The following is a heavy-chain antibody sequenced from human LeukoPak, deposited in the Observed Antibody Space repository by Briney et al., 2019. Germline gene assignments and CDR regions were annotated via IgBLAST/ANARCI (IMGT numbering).Heavy chain of an antibody. CDR1: GYSISSGYY. V-gene: IGHV4-38-2*02. J-gene: IGHJ5*02. Sequence: PSETLSLTCIVSGYSISSGYYWGWIRQPPGKGLEWIGNIHHSGSTYYNPSLKSRVTISVDTSKNQFSLKLTSVTAADTAVYYCARDLDIRGWFDPWGQGTLVTVSS. D-gene: IGHD3-16*02. CDR3: ARDLDIRGWFDP. CDR2: IHHSGST.